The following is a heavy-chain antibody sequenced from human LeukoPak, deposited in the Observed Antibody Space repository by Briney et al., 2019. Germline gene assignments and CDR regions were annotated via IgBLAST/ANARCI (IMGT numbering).Heavy chain of an antibody. Sequence: GESLKISCKGFGCSFTSYWIGWVRQMPGKGLEWMGIIYPGDSDTRYSPSFQGQVTISADNSISTAYLQWSSLKASDTAMYYCARRGYNWNDSIYYFDYWGQGTLVTVSS. D-gene: IGHD1-20*01. CDR1: GCSFTSYW. CDR2: IYPGDSDT. J-gene: IGHJ4*02. V-gene: IGHV5-51*01. CDR3: ARRGYNWNDSIYYFDY.